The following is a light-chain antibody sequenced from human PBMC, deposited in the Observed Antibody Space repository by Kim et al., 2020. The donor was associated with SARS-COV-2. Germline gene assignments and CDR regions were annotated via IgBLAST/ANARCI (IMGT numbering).Light chain of an antibody. V-gene: IGKV1-16*01. Sequence: ASIGDRVTISCRASQGINNFLAWIQQRPGKPPKSLIFGASSLQSGVPSRFSGSGSGTDFTLTISSLQAEDFATYYCQQYKSYPITFGQVTRLEIK. CDR1: QGINNF. CDR2: GAS. CDR3: QQYKSYPIT. J-gene: IGKJ5*01.